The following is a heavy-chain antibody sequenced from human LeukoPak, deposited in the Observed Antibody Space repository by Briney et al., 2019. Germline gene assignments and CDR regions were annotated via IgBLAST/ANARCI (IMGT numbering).Heavy chain of an antibody. CDR1: GVTVSISY. V-gene: IGHV3-66*02. Sequence: GGSLRLSCAVSGVTVSISYMSWVRQAPGKGVEWVSVIYSGGSTYYADSVKGRFTIARDNSNNTLYLQMNSLRAEDTAVYYCARESNYDYWGQGTLVTVSS. CDR2: IYSGGST. CDR3: ARESNYDY. J-gene: IGHJ4*02.